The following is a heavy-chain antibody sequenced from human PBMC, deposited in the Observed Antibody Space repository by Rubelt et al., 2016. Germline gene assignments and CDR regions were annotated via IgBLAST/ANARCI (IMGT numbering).Heavy chain of an antibody. V-gene: IGHV4-38-2*02. Sequence: QVQLQESGPGLVKPSETLSLTCNVSGYSITSAYYWAWIRQPPGKGLEWIGNIHHNDNTYYNPSVRSRVTISVDTSKNQFSLKLSSGTASDTAVYSCARDYRNYYYGMDVWGQGTTVTVSS. CDR2: IHHNDNT. CDR1: GYSITSAYY. CDR3: ARDYRNYYYGMDV. J-gene: IGHJ6*02.